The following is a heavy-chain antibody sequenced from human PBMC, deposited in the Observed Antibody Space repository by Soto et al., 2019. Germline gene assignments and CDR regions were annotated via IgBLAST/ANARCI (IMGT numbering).Heavy chain of an antibody. J-gene: IGHJ6*02. Sequence: GSLRLSCAASGFTFSDYYMSWIRQAPGKGLEWVSYISSSSSYTNYADSVKGRFTISRDNAKNSLYLQMNSLRAEDTAVYYCAIGYSYGWDYYYYGMDVWGQGTTVTVSS. CDR1: GFTFSDYY. CDR3: AIGYSYGWDYYYYGMDV. V-gene: IGHV3-11*06. CDR2: ISSSSSYT. D-gene: IGHD5-18*01.